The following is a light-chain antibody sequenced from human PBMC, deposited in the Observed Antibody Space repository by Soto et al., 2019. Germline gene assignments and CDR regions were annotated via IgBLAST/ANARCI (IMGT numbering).Light chain of an antibody. V-gene: IGLV2-14*03. CDR3: SSYTGSSTYV. Sequence: QSVLTQPASVSGSPGQSITISCTGTSNDVGGYNYVSWYQQHPGKAPKLMIYDVSNRPSGVSNRFSGSKSANTASLTISELQTEDESDYYCSSYTGSSTYVFGTGTKVTVL. CDR1: SNDVGGYNY. J-gene: IGLJ1*01. CDR2: DVS.